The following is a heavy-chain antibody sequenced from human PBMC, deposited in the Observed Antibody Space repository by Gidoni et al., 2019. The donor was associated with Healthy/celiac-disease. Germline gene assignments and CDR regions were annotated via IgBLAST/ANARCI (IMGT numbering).Heavy chain of an antibody. Sequence: EVQLVESGGGLVQPGGSLRLSCAASGVTFSSYEMNWGRQAPGKGLEWVSYISSSGSTIYYADSVKGRFTISRDNAKNSLYLQMNSLRAEDTAVYYCARGYDSSGYYSRDWFDPWGQGTLVTVSS. CDR1: GVTFSSYE. D-gene: IGHD3-22*01. CDR3: ARGYDSSGYYSRDWFDP. J-gene: IGHJ5*02. V-gene: IGHV3-48*03. CDR2: ISSSGSTI.